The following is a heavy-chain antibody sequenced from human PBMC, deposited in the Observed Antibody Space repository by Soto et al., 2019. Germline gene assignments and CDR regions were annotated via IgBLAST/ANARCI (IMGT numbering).Heavy chain of an antibody. CDR3: ARVSWGSGSSQIPQRAPYYYYYGMDV. CDR2: ISAYNGNT. CDR1: GYTFTGYY. J-gene: IGHJ6*02. Sequence: GASVKVSCKASGYTFTGYYMHWVRPAPGQGLEWMGWISAYNGNTNYAQKLQGRVTMTTDTSTSTAYMELRSLRSDDTAVYYCARVSWGSGSSQIPQRAPYYYYYGMDVWGQGTTVTVSS. V-gene: IGHV1-18*04. D-gene: IGHD3-10*01.